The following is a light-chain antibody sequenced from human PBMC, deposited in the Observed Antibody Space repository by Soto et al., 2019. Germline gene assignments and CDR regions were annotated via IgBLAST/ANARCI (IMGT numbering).Light chain of an antibody. Sequence: QSALTQPASVSGSPGQSITISCTGTRSDVGSYNLVSWYQQHPGKAPKVMIYEDIKRPSGVSDRFSGSKSDNTASLTISGLQAEDEADYYCCSYADGYIDVFGTGTKVTVL. CDR1: RSDVGSYNL. CDR3: CSYADGYIDV. V-gene: IGLV2-23*01. CDR2: EDI. J-gene: IGLJ1*01.